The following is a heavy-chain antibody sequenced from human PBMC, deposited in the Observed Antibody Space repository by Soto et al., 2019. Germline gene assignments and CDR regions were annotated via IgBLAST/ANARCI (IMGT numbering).Heavy chain of an antibody. CDR1: GYTFTSYA. CDR2: INAGNGNT. V-gene: IGHV1-3*01. D-gene: IGHD1-1*01. J-gene: IGHJ4*02. CDR3: ARDSPYKTIGY. Sequence: QVQLVQSGAEVKKPGASVKVSCKASGYTFTSYAMHWVRQAPGQKLEWMGWINAGNGNTKYSQKFQGRVTITRDTSASTAYMELSSLRSEDTAVYYCARDSPYKTIGYWGQGTLVTVSS.